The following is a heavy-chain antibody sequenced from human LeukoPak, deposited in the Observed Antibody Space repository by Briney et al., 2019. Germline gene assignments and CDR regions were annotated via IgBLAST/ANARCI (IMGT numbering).Heavy chain of an antibody. D-gene: IGHD6-6*01. Sequence: PGGSLRLSCAASGFTFSSYAISWVRQAPGKGLEWVSAISGSGGSTYYADSVKGRFTISRDNSKNTLYLQMNSLRAEDTAVYYCAKALTRYSSSSPHQAPSTQYYYYGMDVWGQGTTVTVSS. CDR2: ISGSGGST. CDR3: AKALTRYSSSSPHQAPSTQYYYYGMDV. V-gene: IGHV3-23*01. CDR1: GFTFSSYA. J-gene: IGHJ6*02.